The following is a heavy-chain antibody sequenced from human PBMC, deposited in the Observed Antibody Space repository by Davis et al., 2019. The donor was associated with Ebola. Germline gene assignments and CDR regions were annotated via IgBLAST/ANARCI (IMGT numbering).Heavy chain of an antibody. Sequence: GESLKISCVGSGFLFNRYAMSWVRQTPGKGLEWVSTIDYTGDDTFVADSVKGRFTISRDNSKDMLYLQMNNLRADDTAVYYCARHYISGWLDYWGQGTLVTVSS. J-gene: IGHJ4*02. CDR2: IDYTGDDT. V-gene: IGHV3-23*01. CDR1: GFLFNRYA. D-gene: IGHD6-19*01. CDR3: ARHYISGWLDY.